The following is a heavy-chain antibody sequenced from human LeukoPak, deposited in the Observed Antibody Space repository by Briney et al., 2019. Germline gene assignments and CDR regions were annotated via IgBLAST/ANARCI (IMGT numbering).Heavy chain of an antibody. D-gene: IGHD6-19*01. CDR2: IYYSGNT. CDR1: GGSISSGDYY. J-gene: IGHJ3*02. CDR3: ATYSSDWYPDAFDI. V-gene: IGHV4-30-4*01. Sequence: SETLSLTGTVSGGSISSGDYYWSWIRQPPGKGLEWIGYIYYSGNTYYNPSLKSRVTISVDTSKNQFSLKLTSVTAADTAMYYCATYSSDWYPDAFDIWGQGTMVTVSS.